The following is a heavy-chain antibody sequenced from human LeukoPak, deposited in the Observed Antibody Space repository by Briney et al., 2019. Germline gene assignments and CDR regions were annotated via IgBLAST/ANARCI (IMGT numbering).Heavy chain of an antibody. Sequence: GGSLRLSCAASGFTFSTYPMHWVRQAPGKGLEWVAVISYDDGTNKYYADSVKGRFTISRDNSMNTLYLQMNSLRAEDTAVYYCARLNLGYGYFLEATKHDYWGQGTLVTVSS. D-gene: IGHD5-18*01. CDR3: ARLNLGYGYFLEATKHDY. V-gene: IGHV3-30-3*01. CDR1: GFTFSTYP. CDR2: ISYDDGTNK. J-gene: IGHJ4*02.